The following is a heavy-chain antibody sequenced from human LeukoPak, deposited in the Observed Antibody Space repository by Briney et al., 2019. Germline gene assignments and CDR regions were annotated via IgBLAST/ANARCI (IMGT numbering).Heavy chain of an antibody. CDR2: IYYSGST. CDR1: GGSISSGDYY. CDR3: ARVQGTSGRYYYYMDV. D-gene: IGHD1-26*01. V-gene: IGHV4-30-4*01. Sequence: PSETLSLTCTVSGGSISSGDYYWSWIRQPPGKGLEWIGYIYYSGSTYYNPSLKSRVTISVDRSKNQFSLKLSSVTAADTAVYYCARVQGTSGRYYYYMDVWGKGTTVTVSS. J-gene: IGHJ6*03.